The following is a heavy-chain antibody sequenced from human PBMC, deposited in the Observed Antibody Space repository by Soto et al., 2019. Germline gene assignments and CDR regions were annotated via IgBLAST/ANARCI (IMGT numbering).Heavy chain of an antibody. J-gene: IGHJ4*02. D-gene: IGHD1-20*01. V-gene: IGHV4-59*01. CDR3: ARYNWNDLYFDY. CDR1: VGSISSSY. CDR2: IYYSGST. Sequence: PSETMSLTCAVSVGSISSSYWSWSRQPPGKGLEWIGYIYYSGSTNYNPSLKSRVTISVDTSKNQFSLKLSSVTAADTAVYYCARYNWNDLYFDYWGQGTLVTVSS.